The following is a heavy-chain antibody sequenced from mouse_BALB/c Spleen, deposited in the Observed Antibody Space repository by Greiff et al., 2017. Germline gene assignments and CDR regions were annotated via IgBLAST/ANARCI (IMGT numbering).Heavy chain of an antibody. J-gene: IGHJ1*01. CDR3: ASVGYDEDWYFDV. D-gene: IGHD2-2*01. CDR2: IYPGNVNT. Sequence: VQLQQSGPELVKPGASVRISCKASGYTFTSYYIHWVKQRPGQGLEWIGWIYPGNVNTKYNEKFKGKATLTADKSSSTAYMQLSSLTSEDSAVYFCASVGYDEDWYFDVWGAGTTVTVSS. CDR1: GYTFTSYY. V-gene: IGHV1S56*01.